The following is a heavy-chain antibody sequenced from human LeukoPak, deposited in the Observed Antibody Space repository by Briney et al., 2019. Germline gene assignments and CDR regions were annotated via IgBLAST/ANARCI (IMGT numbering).Heavy chain of an antibody. D-gene: IGHD2-15*01. CDR3: ARDQWSGGSKTIHNWFDP. CDR1: GGSISSYY. V-gene: IGHV4-4*07. Sequence: PSETLSLTCTVSGGSISSYYWSWIRQPAGTELEWIGRIYTSGSTNYNPSLKSRVTMSVDTSKNQFSLKLSSVTAADTAVYYCARDQWSGGSKTIHNWFDPWGQGTLVTVSS. CDR2: IYTSGST. J-gene: IGHJ5*02.